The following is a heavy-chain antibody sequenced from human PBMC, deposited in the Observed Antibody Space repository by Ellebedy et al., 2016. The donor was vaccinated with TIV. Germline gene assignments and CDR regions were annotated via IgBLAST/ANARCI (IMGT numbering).Heavy chain of an antibody. CDR3: ARLYVGGYKHFDY. Sequence: MPSETLSLTCPVSGGSISSPSYFWGWIRQPPGKGLEWIGTIYYSGSTYYNPSLESRVTISVDTSKRQFSLKLRSVTAADTAAYYFARLYVGGYKHFDYWGQGTLVTVSS. CDR1: GGSISSPSYF. J-gene: IGHJ4*02. V-gene: IGHV4-39*01. CDR2: IYYSGST. D-gene: IGHD5-24*01.